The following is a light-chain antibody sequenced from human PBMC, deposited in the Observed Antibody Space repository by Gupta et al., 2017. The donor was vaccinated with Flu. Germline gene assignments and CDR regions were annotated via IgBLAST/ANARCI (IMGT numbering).Light chain of an antibody. Sequence: PATLSVSPGERATLSCRASQSVSSNLAWYQQKPGQAPRLLIYGVSTRATGIPARFSGSGSGTEFTLTISSLQSEDFALYYCQQYNNWPLTFGGGTKVEIK. V-gene: IGKV3-15*01. CDR2: GVS. CDR1: QSVSSN. J-gene: IGKJ4*01. CDR3: QQYNNWPLT.